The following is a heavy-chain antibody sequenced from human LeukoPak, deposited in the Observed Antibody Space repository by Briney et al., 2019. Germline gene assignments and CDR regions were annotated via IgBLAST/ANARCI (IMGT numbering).Heavy chain of an antibody. D-gene: IGHD4-17*01. V-gene: IGHV3-30*02. J-gene: IGHJ6*02. CDR2: IRYDGSNK. CDR1: GFTFSSYG. CDR3: AKSKGQDYARFNGGGDYYYYYGMDV. Sequence: GGSLRLSCAASGFTFSSYGMHWVRQAPGKGLEWVAFIRYDGSNKYYADSVKGRFTISRDNSKNTLYLQMNSLRAEDTAVYYCAKSKGQDYARFNGGGDYYYYYGMDVGGQGTTVTVSS.